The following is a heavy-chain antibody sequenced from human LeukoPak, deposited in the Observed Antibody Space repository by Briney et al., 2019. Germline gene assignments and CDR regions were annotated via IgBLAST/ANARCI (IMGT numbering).Heavy chain of an antibody. CDR3: ARSEGY. J-gene: IGHJ4*02. CDR1: GYTFTGYY. D-gene: IGHD6-25*01. CDR2: INANSGGT. Sequence: GASVKVSCKASGYTFTGYYIHWVRQAPGQGLEWMGWINANSGGTNYAQKFQGRVTMTSDTCTTTAYMELNRLTSDDTAVYYCARSEGYWGQGTLVTVSS. V-gene: IGHV1-2*02.